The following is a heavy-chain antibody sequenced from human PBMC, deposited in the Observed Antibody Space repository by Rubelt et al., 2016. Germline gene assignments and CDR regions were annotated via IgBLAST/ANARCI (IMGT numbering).Heavy chain of an antibody. J-gene: IGHJ6*02. V-gene: IGHV3-30*04. CDR1: GFTFSSYA. D-gene: IGHD5-12*01. Sequence: QVQLVESGGGVVQPGRSLRHSCAASGFTFSSYAMHWVRQAPGKGLEWVAVISNDGSNKYYADSVKGRFTISRDNSKNTLYLQMNSLGAEDTAVYYCARVVVAYYYYGMDVWGQGTTVTVSS. CDR3: ARVVVAYYYYGMDV. CDR2: ISNDGSNK.